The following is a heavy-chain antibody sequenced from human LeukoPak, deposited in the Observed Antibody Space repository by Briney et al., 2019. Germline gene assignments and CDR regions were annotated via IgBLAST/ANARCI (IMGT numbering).Heavy chain of an antibody. V-gene: IGHV3-74*01. CDR1: GFTFSSYW. CDR3: ARGGVFQRVAFDI. J-gene: IGHJ3*02. Sequence: GGSLRLSCAASGFTFSSYWMHWVRQAPGKGLVWVSRINSDGSSTSYADSVKGRFPISRDNAKNTLYLQMNSLRAEDTAVYYCARGGVFQRVAFDIWGQGTMVTVSS. CDR2: INSDGSST. D-gene: IGHD6-25*01.